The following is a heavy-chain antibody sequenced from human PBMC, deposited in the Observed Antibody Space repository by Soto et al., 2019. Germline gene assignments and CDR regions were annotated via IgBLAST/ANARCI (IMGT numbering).Heavy chain of an antibody. CDR3: AGTYYYGSGRGRLDY. CDR1: GFTFSSYA. V-gene: IGHV3-23*01. J-gene: IGHJ4*02. Sequence: EVQLLESGGGLEQPGGSLRLSCAASGFTFSSYAMTWVRQAPGKGLEWVSTISSGGSGIYYADSVKGRFTISRDNSKNTVYLQLNSLRAEDTAIYYCAGTYYYGSGRGRLDYWGQGTLVTVSS. D-gene: IGHD3-10*01. CDR2: ISSGGSGI.